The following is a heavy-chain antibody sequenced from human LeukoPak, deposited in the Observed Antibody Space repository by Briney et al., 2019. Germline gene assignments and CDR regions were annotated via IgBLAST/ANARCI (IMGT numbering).Heavy chain of an antibody. CDR3: ARARYCSGGSCYRVNWFDP. J-gene: IGHJ5*02. D-gene: IGHD2-15*01. V-gene: IGHV1-69*04. CDR2: IIPTFGIA. CDR1: GGTFSSYA. Sequence: ASVKVSCKASGGTFSSYAISWVRQAPGQGLEWMGRIIPTFGIANYAQKFQGRVTITADKSMSTAYMELSSLRSEDTAVYYCARARYCSGGSCYRVNWFDPWGQGTLVTVSS.